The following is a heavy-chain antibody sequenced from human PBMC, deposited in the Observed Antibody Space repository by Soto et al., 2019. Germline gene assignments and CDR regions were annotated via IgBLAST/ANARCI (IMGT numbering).Heavy chain of an antibody. D-gene: IGHD3-3*01. CDR1: GGSISSSSYY. CDR2: IYYSGST. CDR3: ARRDDFWSGYYTGATNAFDI. Sequence: QLQLQESGPGLVKPSETLSLTCTVSGGSISSSSYYWGWIRQPPGKGLEWIGSIYYSGSTYYNPSLKSRVTISVDTSKNPFSLKLSSVTAADTAVYYCARRDDFWSGYYTGATNAFDIWGQGTMVTVSS. V-gene: IGHV4-39*01. J-gene: IGHJ3*02.